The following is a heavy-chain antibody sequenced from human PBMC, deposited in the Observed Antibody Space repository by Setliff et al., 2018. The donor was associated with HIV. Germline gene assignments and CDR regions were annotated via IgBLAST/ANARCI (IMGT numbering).Heavy chain of an antibody. J-gene: IGHJ4*03. CDR3: ARANSLLQYNEGWSPENPFNI. D-gene: IGHD1-20*01. Sequence: ASVKVSCKASGYNFNTYGVSWVRQATGQGPEWMGWISGFNAKTLYAPKFQDRVTLTTDTSTTTAHMELRSLRIDDTAIYYCARANSLLQYNEGWSPENPFNIWGQGTLVTVAS. CDR2: ISGFNAKT. CDR1: GYNFNTYG. V-gene: IGHV1-18*01.